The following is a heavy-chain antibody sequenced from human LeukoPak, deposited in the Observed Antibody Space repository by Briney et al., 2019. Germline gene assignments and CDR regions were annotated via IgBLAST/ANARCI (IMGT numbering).Heavy chain of an antibody. D-gene: IGHD5-12*01. CDR2: ISSSGSTI. CDR1: GFTFSDYY. V-gene: IGHV3-11*01. Sequence: GGSLRLSCAASGFTFSDYYMSWIRQAPGKGLEWVSYISSSGSTIYYADSVEGRFTISRDNAKNSLYPQMNSLRAEDTAVYYCARDSGYSGSDPYYYYGMDVWGQGTTVTVSS. J-gene: IGHJ6*02. CDR3: ARDSGYSGSDPYYYYGMDV.